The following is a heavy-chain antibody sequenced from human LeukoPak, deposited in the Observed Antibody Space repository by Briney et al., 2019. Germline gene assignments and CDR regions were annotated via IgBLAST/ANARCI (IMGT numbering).Heavy chain of an antibody. CDR1: GFTFSSHT. CDR2: ISGSGVSI. CDR3: ARPPRVVVVTAFDS. V-gene: IGHV3-21*04. Sequence: KTGGSLRLSCAASGFTFSSHTINWVRQAPGKGLEWVSSISGSGVSIQYADSVKGRFTISRDNSKNTLYVQMNSLRAEDTAVYFCARPPRVVVVTAFDSWGQGTLVTVSS. J-gene: IGHJ4*02. D-gene: IGHD2-21*02.